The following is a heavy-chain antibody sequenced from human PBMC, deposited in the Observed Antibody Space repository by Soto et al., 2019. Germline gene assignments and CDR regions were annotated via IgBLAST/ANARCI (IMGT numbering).Heavy chain of an antibody. CDR1: GFTFSSYG. J-gene: IGHJ4*02. Sequence: QVQLVESGGGVVQPGRSLRLSCAASGFTFSSYGMHWVRQAPGKGLEWVAVIWYDGSNKYYADSVKGRFTISRDNSKNRLYLQMNSLRAEDTAVYYCARDPREGELLSEFDYWGQGTLVTVSS. CDR2: IWYDGSNK. V-gene: IGHV3-33*01. D-gene: IGHD1-26*01. CDR3: ARDPREGELLSEFDY.